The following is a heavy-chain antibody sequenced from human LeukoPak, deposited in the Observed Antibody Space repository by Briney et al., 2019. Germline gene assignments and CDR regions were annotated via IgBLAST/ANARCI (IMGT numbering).Heavy chain of an antibody. J-gene: IGHJ6*02. CDR3: TRHPSLAAAEDSGYYYYGMDV. Sequence: PGGSLKLSCAASGFTFSGSAMHWVRQASGKGLEGFARIRSKANIYATAYAASVKGRFTISRDDSKNTAYLQMNSLKTEDTAVYYCTRHPSLAAAEDSGYYYYGMDVWGQGTTVTVSS. D-gene: IGHD6-13*01. V-gene: IGHV3-73*01. CDR2: IRSKANIYAT. CDR1: GFTFSGSA.